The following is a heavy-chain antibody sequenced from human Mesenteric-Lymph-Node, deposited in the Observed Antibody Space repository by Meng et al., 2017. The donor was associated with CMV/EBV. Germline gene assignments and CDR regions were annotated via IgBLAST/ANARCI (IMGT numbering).Heavy chain of an antibody. D-gene: IGHD3-22*01. CDR3: ASHPFYHSSDNSHYSGMAV. CDR1: GFTFSGSA. J-gene: IGHJ6*02. CDR2: ITSSGSNR. V-gene: IGHV3-48*03. Sequence: GESLKISCAASGFTFSGSAMHWVRQAPGKGLEWVSYITSSGSNRYYADSVKGRFTISRDNAKNSLYLQMNSLRAEDTAVYYCASHPFYHSSDNSHYSGMAVWGQGTTVTVSS.